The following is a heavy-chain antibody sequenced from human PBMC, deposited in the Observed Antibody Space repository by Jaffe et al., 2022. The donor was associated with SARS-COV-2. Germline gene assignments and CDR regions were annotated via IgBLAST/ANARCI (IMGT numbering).Heavy chain of an antibody. CDR2: IYYSGST. V-gene: IGHV4-59*01. J-gene: IGHJ6*03. Sequence: QVQLQESGPGLVKPSETLSLTCTVSGGSISSYYWSWIRQPPGKGLEWIGYIYYSGSTNYNPSLKSRVTISVDTSKNQFSLKLSSVTAADTAVYYCARVTSSSWPYYYYYYYMDVWGKGTTVTVSS. CDR3: ARVTSSSWPYYYYYYYMDV. CDR1: GGSISSYY. D-gene: IGHD6-13*01.